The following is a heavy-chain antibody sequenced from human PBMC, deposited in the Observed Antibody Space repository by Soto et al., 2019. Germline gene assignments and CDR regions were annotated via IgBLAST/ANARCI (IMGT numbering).Heavy chain of an antibody. CDR1: GFTFSSYA. V-gene: IGHV3-30-3*01. J-gene: IGHJ4*02. CDR2: ISYDGSNK. Sequence: PGGSLRLSCAASGFTFSSYAMHWVRQAPGKGLEWVAVISYDGSNKYYADSVKGRFTISRDNSKNTLYLQMNSLRAEDTAVYYCARDLLTGPHAYFDYWAQGTPVTVSS. D-gene: IGHD3-9*01. CDR3: ARDLLTGPHAYFDY.